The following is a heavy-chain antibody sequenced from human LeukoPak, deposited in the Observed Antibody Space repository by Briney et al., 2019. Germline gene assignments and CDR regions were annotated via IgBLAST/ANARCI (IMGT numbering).Heavy chain of an antibody. V-gene: IGHV4-34*01. CDR3: AIEGDYSGAFDI. CDR2: INHSGST. J-gene: IGHJ3*02. Sequence: SETLSLTCAVYGGSFSGYYWSWIRQPPGKGLEWIGEINHSGSTNYNPSLKSRVTISVDTSKNQFSLKLSFVTAADTAVYYCAIEGDYSGAFDIWGQGTMVTVSS. D-gene: IGHD4-11*01. CDR1: GGSFSGYY.